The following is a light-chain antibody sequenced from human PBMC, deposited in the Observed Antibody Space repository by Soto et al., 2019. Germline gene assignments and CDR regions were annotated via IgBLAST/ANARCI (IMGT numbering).Light chain of an antibody. CDR1: ISDVGGYNY. CDR3: NSYTSKSTGV. Sequence: QSALTQPASVSGSPGQSITISCTGTISDVGGYNYVSWYQQHPGKAPKRIIYEVSNRPSGVSNRFSGSKSGNTASLTISGLQAEAEADSYCNSYTSKSTGVFGTGTTVTV. CDR2: EVS. J-gene: IGLJ1*01. V-gene: IGLV2-14*01.